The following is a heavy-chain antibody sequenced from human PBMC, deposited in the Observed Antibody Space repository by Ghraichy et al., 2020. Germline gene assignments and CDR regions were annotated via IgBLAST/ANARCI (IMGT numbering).Heavy chain of an antibody. Sequence: SETLSLTCTVSGYSISSGYYWGWIRQPPGKGLEWIGSIYHSGSTYYNPSLKSRVTISVDTSKNQFSLKLSSVTAADTAVYYCASTFTSGGLLWFGELLGQYYYYGMDVWGQGTTVTVSS. J-gene: IGHJ6*02. CDR1: GYSISSGYY. CDR3: ASTFTSGGLLWFGELLGQYYYYGMDV. D-gene: IGHD3-10*01. CDR2: IYHSGST. V-gene: IGHV4-38-2*02.